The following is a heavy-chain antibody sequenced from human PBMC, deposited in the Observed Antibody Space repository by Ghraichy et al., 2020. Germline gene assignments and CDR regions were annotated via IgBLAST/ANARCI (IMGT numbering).Heavy chain of an antibody. D-gene: IGHD6-13*01. V-gene: IGHV3-23*01. CDR2: ISGSGDST. J-gene: IGHJ6*02. Sequence: GGSLRLSCAASGFTFSSYVLSWVRQAPGKGLEWVSAISGSGDSTYYPDSVKGRFTISRDNSKNTLYLQINSLRVEDTAVYYCAKGIAAGTSTISYYYNGKDVWGQGSTVTVSS. CDR3: AKGIAAGTSTISYYYNGKDV. CDR1: GFTFSSYV.